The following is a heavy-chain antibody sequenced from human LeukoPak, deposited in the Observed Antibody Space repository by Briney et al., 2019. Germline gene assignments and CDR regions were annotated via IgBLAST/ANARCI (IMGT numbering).Heavy chain of an antibody. CDR1: GFTFSSYA. V-gene: IGHV3-23*01. CDR2: LSDSDGNT. Sequence: ETGGSLRLSCAASGFTFSSYAVSWGRQAPGKGLEWVSALSDSDGNTYYADSVKGRFTISRDNSKSTLYLQMNSLRADDTAVYYCAKVSTTSCYGWNDYWGQGTLVTVSS. CDR3: AKVSTTSCYGWNDY. D-gene: IGHD2-2*01. J-gene: IGHJ4*02.